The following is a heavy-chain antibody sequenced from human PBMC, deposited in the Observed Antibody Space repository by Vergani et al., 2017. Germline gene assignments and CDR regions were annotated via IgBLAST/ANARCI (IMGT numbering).Heavy chain of an antibody. D-gene: IGHD1-26*01. J-gene: IGHJ3*02. V-gene: IGHV4-39*01. CDR1: GASVNSYY. Sequence: QVNLQESGPGLVKPSETLSPTCAVSGASVNSYYWGWIRQPPGKGLEWIGSIYYSGNTYYNPSVKSRVTISVDTSKNHFSLKLNSVTAADTAVYYCARHLRWELLSAFDIWGQGTMVTVSS. CDR2: IYYSGNT. CDR3: ARHLRWELLSAFDI.